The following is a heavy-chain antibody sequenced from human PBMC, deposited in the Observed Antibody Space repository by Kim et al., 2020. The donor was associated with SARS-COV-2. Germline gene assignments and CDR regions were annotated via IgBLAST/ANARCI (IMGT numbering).Heavy chain of an antibody. CDR3: ARTPMVRGVIPLRHYYYYGMDV. J-gene: IGHJ6*02. CDR1: GGSISSYY. CDR2: IYYSGRT. Sequence: SETLSLTCTVSGGSISSYYWSWIRQPPGKGLEWIGYIYYSGRTNYNPSLKSRVTISVDTSKNQFSLKLSSVTAADTAVYYCARTPMVRGVIPLRHYYYYGMDVWGQGTTVTVSS. V-gene: IGHV4-59*13. D-gene: IGHD3-10*01.